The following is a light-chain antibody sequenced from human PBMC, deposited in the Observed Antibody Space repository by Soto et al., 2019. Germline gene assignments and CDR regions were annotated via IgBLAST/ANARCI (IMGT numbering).Light chain of an antibody. J-gene: IGKJ5*01. CDR2: GAS. V-gene: IGKV3-20*01. CDR3: QQYGSSPTVT. Sequence: EIVLTQSPGTLSLSPGERATLSCRASQSVTSTYLGWYQQKPGQAPSLLIYGASSRATGIPDRFSGSGSGTDFTLTISRLEPEDFAVYYCQQYGSSPTVTFGQGTRLEIK. CDR1: QSVTSTY.